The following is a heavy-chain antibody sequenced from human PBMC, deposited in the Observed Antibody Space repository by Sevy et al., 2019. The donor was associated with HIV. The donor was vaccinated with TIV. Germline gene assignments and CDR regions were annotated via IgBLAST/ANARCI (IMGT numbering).Heavy chain of an antibody. D-gene: IGHD6-19*01. J-gene: IGHJ6*02. CDR3: AKVLARGVAVAGSAWGMDV. CDR2: IKQDGSEK. V-gene: IGHV3-7*03. Sequence: GGSLRLSCAASGFTFSSYWMSWVRQAPGKGLEWVANIKQDGSEKYYVDSVKGRFTISRDKSQNTLYLQMNSLRAEDTAVYYCAKVLARGVAVAGSAWGMDVWGQGTTVTVSS. CDR1: GFTFSSYW.